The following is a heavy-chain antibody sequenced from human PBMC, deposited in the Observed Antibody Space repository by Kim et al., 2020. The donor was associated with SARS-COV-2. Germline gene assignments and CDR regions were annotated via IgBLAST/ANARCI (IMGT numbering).Heavy chain of an antibody. CDR2: ISYDGSDK. Sequence: GGSLRLSCAASKSTFSSYALHWVRQAPGKGLEWVAAISYDGSDKYYADSVKGRFTISRDNSQNTLYLQMDSLTAEDTAVYYCARGGGVLLWFGGLQYWGQGTLVTVSS. CDR1: KSTFSSYA. V-gene: IGHV3-30*04. J-gene: IGHJ4*02. CDR3: ARGGGVLLWFGGLQY. D-gene: IGHD3-10*01.